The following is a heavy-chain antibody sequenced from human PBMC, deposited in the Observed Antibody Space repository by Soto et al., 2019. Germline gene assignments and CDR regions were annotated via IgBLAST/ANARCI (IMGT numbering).Heavy chain of an antibody. V-gene: IGHV4-39*01. D-gene: IGHD2-8*01. Sequence: NPSETLSLTCTVSGGSISSSSYYWGWIRQPPGKGLEWIGSIYYSGSTYYNPSLKSRVTISVDTSKNQFSLKLSSVTAADTAVYYCARGVYYVGFDYWGQGTLVTVSS. J-gene: IGHJ4*02. CDR2: IYYSGST. CDR3: ARGVYYVGFDY. CDR1: GGSISSSSYY.